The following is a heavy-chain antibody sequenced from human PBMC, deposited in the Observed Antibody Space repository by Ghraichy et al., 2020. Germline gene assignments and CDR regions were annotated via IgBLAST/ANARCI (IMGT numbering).Heavy chain of an antibody. J-gene: IGHJ4*02. CDR2: IKRKSDGETT. CDR3: ATDAYCSSTTCPLALDN. V-gene: IGHV3-15*01. CDR1: GFTFSHVW. Sequence: GGSLRLSCTASGFTFSHVWMTWVRQAPGKGLEWVGRIKRKSDGETTEYAAPVKGRFTISRDDSQNTLYLQMNSLKTEDTAVYFCATDAYCSSTTCPLALDNWCQGTLVTVSS. D-gene: IGHD2-2*01.